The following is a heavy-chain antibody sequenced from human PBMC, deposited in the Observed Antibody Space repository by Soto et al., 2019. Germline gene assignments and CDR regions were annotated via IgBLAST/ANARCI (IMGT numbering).Heavy chain of an antibody. Sequence: AETLSLTWAVDVGSCSGYCWSWIRQPPEKGLEWIGEIKHSGSTNYNPSLKSRVTISVDTSKNQFSLKLSSVTAADTAVYYCARGTGTTEGGYYYYYMDVWGKGTTVTVSS. D-gene: IGHD1-7*01. J-gene: IGHJ6*03. V-gene: IGHV4-34*01. CDR1: VGSCSGYC. CDR2: IKHSGST. CDR3: ARGTGTTEGGYYYYYMDV.